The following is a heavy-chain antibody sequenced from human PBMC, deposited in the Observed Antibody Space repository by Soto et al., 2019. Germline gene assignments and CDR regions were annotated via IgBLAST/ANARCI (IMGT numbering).Heavy chain of an antibody. CDR3: AHRVEMATLSYWYFDL. CDR1: GFSLSTSGVG. Sequence: QITLKESGPTLVKPTQTLTLTCTFSGFSLSTSGVGVGWIRQPPGKALEWLALIYWDDDKRYSPFLKSRLTITKDPSKNQVVLTMTNMDPVDTATYYCAHRVEMATLSYWYFDLWGRGTLVTVSS. D-gene: IGHD5-12*01. CDR2: IYWDDDK. V-gene: IGHV2-5*02. J-gene: IGHJ2*01.